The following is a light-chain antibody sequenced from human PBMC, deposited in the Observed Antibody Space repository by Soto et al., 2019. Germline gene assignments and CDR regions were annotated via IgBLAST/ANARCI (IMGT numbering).Light chain of an antibody. CDR1: QNVSVS. CDR2: DVS. J-gene: IGKJ3*01. V-gene: IGKV1-5*01. CDR3: QQYDYHRS. Sequence: IQMTQSPSTMSASVGDSGYITCRASQNVSVSLAWYQHKPGEAPKLLIYDVSNLETGVHSRFSGSGSGTEFSLTIRSLQPEEFAIDYCQQYDYHRSFG.